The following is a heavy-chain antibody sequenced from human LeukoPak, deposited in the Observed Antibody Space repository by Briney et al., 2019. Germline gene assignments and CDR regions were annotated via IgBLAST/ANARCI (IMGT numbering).Heavy chain of an antibody. CDR1: GFTFSSHG. CDR2: ISYDGSNK. V-gene: IGHV3-30*18. J-gene: IGHJ3*02. Sequence: GGSLRLSCAASGFTFSSHGMHWVRQAPGKGLEWVAVISYDGSNKYYADSVKGRFTISRDNSKNTLYLQMNSLRAEDTAVYYCAKPVVDTAIGDAFDIWGQGTMVTVSS. D-gene: IGHD5-18*01. CDR3: AKPVVDTAIGDAFDI.